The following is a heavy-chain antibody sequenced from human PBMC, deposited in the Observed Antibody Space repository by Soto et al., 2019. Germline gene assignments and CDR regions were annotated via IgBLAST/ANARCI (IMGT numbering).Heavy chain of an antibody. Sequence: GGSLRLSCAASGFTFSSYEANWVRQAPGKGLEWVSYISRSGGAIYYADSVKGRFTISRDNAKNSLYLQMNSLRVEDTAIYYCERGVAETTVYFDYWGRGTLVTVSS. V-gene: IGHV3-48*03. CDR1: GFTFSSYE. CDR2: ISRSGGAI. D-gene: IGHD1-1*01. J-gene: IGHJ4*02. CDR3: ERGVAETTVYFDY.